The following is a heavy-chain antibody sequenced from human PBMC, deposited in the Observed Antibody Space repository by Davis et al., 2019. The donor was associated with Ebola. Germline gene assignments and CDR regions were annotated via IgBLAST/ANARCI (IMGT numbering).Heavy chain of an antibody. CDR3: ARAPSWGYSYGTYYYYGMDV. J-gene: IGHJ6*02. CDR1: GGSISSYY. CDR2: IYYSGST. V-gene: IGHV4-59*01. Sequence: GSLRLSCTVSGGSISSYYWSWIRQPPGKGLEWIGYIYYSGSTNYNPSLKSRVTISVDTSKNQFSLKLSSVTAADTAVYYCARAPSWGYSYGTYYYYGMDVWGQGTTVTVSS. D-gene: IGHD5-18*01.